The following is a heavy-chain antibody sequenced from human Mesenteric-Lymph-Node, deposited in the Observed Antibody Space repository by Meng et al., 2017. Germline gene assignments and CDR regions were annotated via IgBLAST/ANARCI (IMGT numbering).Heavy chain of an antibody. Sequence: QVPLLESVPGLVKPSQTPSLTCSVSGGSISSNGYYWDWVRQPPGKGLEWIGAIYHSGSTSYNPSLQSRVTMFVDTSKNQFSLMLTSVTATDTAVYYCARRRGGSGRDCWGQGTLVTVSS. J-gene: IGHJ4*02. CDR2: IYHSGST. CDR3: ARRRGGSGRDC. V-gene: IGHV4-39*01. CDR1: GGSISSNGYY. D-gene: IGHD3-10*01.